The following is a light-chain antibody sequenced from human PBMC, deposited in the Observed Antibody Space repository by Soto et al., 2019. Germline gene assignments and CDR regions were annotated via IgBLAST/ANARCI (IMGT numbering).Light chain of an antibody. V-gene: IGKV3D-20*02. J-gene: IGKJ5*01. Sequence: EIVLTQSPGTLSLSPGERATLSCRASQSVSSSFLAWYQQKPGQAPRLLIYGASNRATGIPDRFSGSGSGTDFTLTISRLEPEDFAVYYCQQRSRWPPITFGQGTRPEI. CDR3: QQRSRWPPIT. CDR1: QSVSSSF. CDR2: GAS.